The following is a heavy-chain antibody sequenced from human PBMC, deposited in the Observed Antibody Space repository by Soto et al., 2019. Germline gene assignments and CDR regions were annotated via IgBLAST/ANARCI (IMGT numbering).Heavy chain of an antibody. V-gene: IGHV3-33*01. CDR2: IWYDGSNK. CDR1: GFTFSSYG. D-gene: IGHD6-19*01. Sequence: QVQLVESGGGVVQPGRSLRLSCAASGFTFSSYGMHWVRQAPGKGLEWVAGIWYDGSNKYYADSVKGRFTISRDNSKNTLYLQMNSLRAEDTALYYWARGGSGNFFDYWGQGTLVTVSS. J-gene: IGHJ4*02. CDR3: ARGGSGNFFDY.